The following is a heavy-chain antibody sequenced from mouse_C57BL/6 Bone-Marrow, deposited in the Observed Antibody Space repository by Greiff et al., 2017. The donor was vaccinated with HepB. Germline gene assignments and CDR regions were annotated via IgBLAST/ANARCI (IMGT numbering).Heavy chain of an antibody. V-gene: IGHV5-17*01. CDR3: ASPYYYGSSWFAY. CDR1: GFTFSDYG. J-gene: IGHJ3*01. CDR2: ISSGSSTI. D-gene: IGHD1-1*01. Sequence: DVQLVESGGGLVKPGGSLKLSCAASGFTFSDYGMHWDRQAPEKGLEWVAYISSGSSTIYYADTVKGRFTISRDNAKNTLFLQMTSLRSEDTAMYYCASPYYYGSSWFAYWGQGTLVTVSA.